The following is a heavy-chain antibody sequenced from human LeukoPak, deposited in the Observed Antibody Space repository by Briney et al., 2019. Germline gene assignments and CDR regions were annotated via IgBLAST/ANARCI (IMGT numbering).Heavy chain of an antibody. J-gene: IGHJ3*02. CDR1: GGTFSSYA. V-gene: IGHV1-69*13. Sequence: SVKVFCKASGGTFSSYAISWVRQAPGQGLEWMGGIIPIFGTANYAQKFQGRVTITADESTSTAYMELSSLRSEDTAVYYCARVLDYYDSSGYYYAGAFDIWGQGTMVTVSS. CDR3: ARVLDYYDSSGYYYAGAFDI. CDR2: IIPIFGTA. D-gene: IGHD3-22*01.